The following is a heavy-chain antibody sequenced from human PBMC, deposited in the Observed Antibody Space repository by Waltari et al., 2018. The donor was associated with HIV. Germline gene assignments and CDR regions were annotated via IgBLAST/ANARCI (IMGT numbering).Heavy chain of an antibody. CDR3: ARRGVLTYYYTMDV. D-gene: IGHD3-10*01. CDR1: GLTFSNHG. CDR2: LSYDGSYK. Sequence: QVQLVESGGGVVQPGRSLRLSCAASGLTFSNHGMPWLRQAPGKGLEWVAVLSYDGSYKYYADSVRGRFTISRDNSKNTLYLQMNNLRAEDTAVYFCARRGVLTYYYTMDVWGQGTTVTVSS. V-gene: IGHV3-33*05. J-gene: IGHJ6*02.